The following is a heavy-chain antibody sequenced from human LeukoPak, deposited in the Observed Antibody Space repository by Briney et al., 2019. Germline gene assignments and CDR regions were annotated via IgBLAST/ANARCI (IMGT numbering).Heavy chain of an antibody. CDR2: ISAYNGNT. CDR1: GYTITSYG. J-gene: IGHJ4*02. Sequence: GASVKVSCKASGYTITSYGISWVRQAPGQGLEWMGWISAYNGNTNYAQKLQGRVTMTTDTSTSTAYMELRSLRSDDTAVYYCATYDFWSGYYQNYYFDYWGQGTLVTVSS. D-gene: IGHD3-3*01. V-gene: IGHV1-18*01. CDR3: ATYDFWSGYYQNYYFDY.